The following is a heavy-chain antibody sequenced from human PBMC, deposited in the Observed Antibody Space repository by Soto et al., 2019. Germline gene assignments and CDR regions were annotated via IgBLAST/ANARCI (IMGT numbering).Heavy chain of an antibody. D-gene: IGHD1-7*01. V-gene: IGHV3-30*18. CDR1: GFTFSSYG. J-gene: IGHJ4*02. Sequence: ESGGGVVQPGRSLRLSCAASGFTFSSYGMHWVRQAPGKGLEWVAVISYDGSNKYYADSVKGRFTISRDNSKNTLYLQMNSLRAEDTAVYYCAKDQVNYYFDYWGQGTLVTVSS. CDR2: ISYDGSNK. CDR3: AKDQVNYYFDY.